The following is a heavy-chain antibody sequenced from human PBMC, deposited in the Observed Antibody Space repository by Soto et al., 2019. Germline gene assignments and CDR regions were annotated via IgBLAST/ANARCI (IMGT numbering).Heavy chain of an antibody. V-gene: IGHV3-15*01. CDR2: IKNKRSDEAT. CDR3: STDGLNYGSFDY. J-gene: IGHJ4*02. D-gene: IGHD1-7*01. CDR1: GFTFRDAW. Sequence: XESLGLSCVASGFTFRDAWMTGLRQTPGRGLEWVGRIKNKRSDEATDYAAAVKGRFIISRDDSKNTLYLQMHSLTTEDTAVYYCSTDGLNYGSFDYWGQGTLVTVSS.